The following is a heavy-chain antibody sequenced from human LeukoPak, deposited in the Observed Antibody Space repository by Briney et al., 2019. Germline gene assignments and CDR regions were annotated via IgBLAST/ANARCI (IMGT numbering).Heavy chain of an antibody. CDR2: ISYDGSNK. J-gene: IGHJ5*02. Sequence: PGGSLRLSCAASGFTFGSYGMHWVRQAPGKGLEWVAVISYDGSNKYYADSVKGRFTISRDNSKNTLYLQMNSLRAEDTAVYYCARGYYDFWSGSSYNWFDPWGQGTLVTVSS. D-gene: IGHD3-3*01. V-gene: IGHV3-30*03. CDR1: GFTFGSYG. CDR3: ARGYYDFWSGSSYNWFDP.